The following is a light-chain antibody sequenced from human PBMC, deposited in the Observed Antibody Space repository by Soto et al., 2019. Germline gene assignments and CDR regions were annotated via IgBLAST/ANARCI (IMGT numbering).Light chain of an antibody. CDR1: QSISSW. CDR3: QHYGSSPPIT. V-gene: IGKV1-5*03. J-gene: IGKJ5*01. Sequence: DIQMTQSPSTLSASVGDRVTITCRASQSISSWLAWYQQKPGKAPKLLIYKASGLESGVPSRFSGSGSGTDFTLTISRLEPEDFAVYYCQHYGSSPPITFGQGTRLEIK. CDR2: KAS.